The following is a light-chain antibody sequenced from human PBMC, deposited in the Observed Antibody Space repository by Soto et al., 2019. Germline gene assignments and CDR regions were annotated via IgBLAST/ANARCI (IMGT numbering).Light chain of an antibody. J-gene: IGKJ4*01. CDR2: GAS. CDR1: QSVSSN. V-gene: IGKV3-15*01. CDR3: QQYNNWPLT. Sequence: EIVMTQSPATLSVSPGERATLSCRASQSVSSNLAWYQQKPGQAPRLLIYGASTRATGIPARFSGSGSGTEFTLTISSLRSEAFAVYYCQQYNNWPLTFGGGTKVEIK.